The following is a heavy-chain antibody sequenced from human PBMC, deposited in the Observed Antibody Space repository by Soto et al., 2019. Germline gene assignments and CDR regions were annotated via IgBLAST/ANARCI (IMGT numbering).Heavy chain of an antibody. CDR2: IKSKTDGGTI. CDR3: STPLWYSSGRNDY. D-gene: IGHD6-19*01. J-gene: IGHJ4*02. Sequence: EVQLVESGGGLVKPGGSLRLSCAASGFTFSNAWMNWVRQAPGKGLEWVGRIKSKTDGGTIDYAAPVKGRFTISRDDSKNTLYLQMNSLNTEDTAVYYCSTPLWYSSGRNDYWGQGTLVTVSS. V-gene: IGHV3-15*01. CDR1: GFTFSNAW.